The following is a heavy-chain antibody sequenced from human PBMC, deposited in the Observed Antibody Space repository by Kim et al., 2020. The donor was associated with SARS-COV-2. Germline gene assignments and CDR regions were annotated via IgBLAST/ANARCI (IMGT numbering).Heavy chain of an antibody. Sequence: ASVKVSCKASGYTFTSYDINWVRQATGQGLEWMGWMNPNSGNTGYAQKFQGRVTMTRNTSISTAYMELSSLRSEDTAVYYCARGWRWGHTYITMVRRYWYFDLWGRGTLVTVSS. V-gene: IGHV1-8*01. CDR1: GYTFTSYD. J-gene: IGHJ2*01. CDR2: MNPNSGNT. CDR3: ARGWRWGHTYITMVRRYWYFDL. D-gene: IGHD3-10*01.